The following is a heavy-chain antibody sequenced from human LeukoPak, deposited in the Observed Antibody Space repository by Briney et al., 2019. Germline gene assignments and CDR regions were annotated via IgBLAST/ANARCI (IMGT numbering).Heavy chain of an antibody. CDR1: GGTFSNYA. CDR2: IIPIFGTA. CDR3: AREGRAGYCTTTSRYTVDYFDY. Sequence: SVKVSCKASGGTFSNYAISWVRQAPGQGLEWMGGIIPIFGTANYAQKFQGRVTITADESTSTAYMELSSLRSEDTAVYYCAREGRAGYCTTTSRYTVDYFDYWGQGTLVTVSS. J-gene: IGHJ4*02. V-gene: IGHV1-69*01. D-gene: IGHD2-2*02.